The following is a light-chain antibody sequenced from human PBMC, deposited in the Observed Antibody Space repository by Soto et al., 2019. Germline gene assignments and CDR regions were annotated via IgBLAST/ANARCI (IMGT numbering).Light chain of an antibody. CDR3: QQYFNSPYMYT. Sequence: DIVLTQSPCILSLSPGDRATLSCRSSESVRSTYLAWYQQKRGQAPRLLIYEASSRASGIPDRFSGSGSGKDFTITISKVEPEDVAVYYCQQYFNSPYMYTFGQGAVLEI. CDR1: ESVRSTY. V-gene: IGKV3-20*01. CDR2: EAS. J-gene: IGKJ2*01.